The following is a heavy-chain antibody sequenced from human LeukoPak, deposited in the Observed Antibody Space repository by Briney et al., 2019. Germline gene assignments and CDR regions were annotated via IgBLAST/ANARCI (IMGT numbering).Heavy chain of an antibody. J-gene: IGHJ4*02. CDR2: INHSGST. CDR3: ARGLLGGTVATYPRRQTGYYFDY. D-gene: IGHD4-23*01. V-gene: IGHV4-34*01. CDR1: GGSFSGYY. Sequence: SETLSLTCAVYGGSFSGYYWSWIRQPPGKGLEWIGEINHSGSTNYNPSLKSRVTISVDTSKNQFSLKLSSVTAADTAVYYCARGLLGGTVATYPRRQTGYYFDYWGQGTLVTVSS.